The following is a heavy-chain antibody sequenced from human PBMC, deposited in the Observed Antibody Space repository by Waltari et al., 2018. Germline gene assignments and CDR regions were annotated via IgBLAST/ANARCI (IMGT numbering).Heavy chain of an antibody. CDR3: ARGHSRGTFWHFDL. V-gene: IGHV4-61*02. D-gene: IGHD1-1*01. Sequence: QMQLQESDPGLLKPSQTLSLACTVSGGSITTGFYYWTWIRQPAAKGLDWIGRKYTTGSADYNPSLGSRLTISLDTSKNQFFLKLDSVTAADTAVYYCARGHSRGTFWHFDLWGRGTLVTVSS. CDR1: GGSITTGFYY. CDR2: KYTTGSA. J-gene: IGHJ2*01.